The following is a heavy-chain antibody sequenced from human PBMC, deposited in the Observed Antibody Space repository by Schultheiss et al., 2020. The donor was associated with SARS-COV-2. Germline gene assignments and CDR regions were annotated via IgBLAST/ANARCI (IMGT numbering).Heavy chain of an antibody. CDR2: INSDGSGT. CDR3: AKGRRIVGATQIDY. CDR1: GFTFSSYA. V-gene: IGHV3-23*01. J-gene: IGHJ4*02. Sequence: GGSLRLSCAASGFTFSSYAMSWVRQAPGKGLEWVSRINSDGSGTTYADSVKGRFTISRDNAKNTLYLQMNSLRAEDTAVYYCAKGRRIVGATQIDYWGQGTLVTVSS. D-gene: IGHD1-26*01.